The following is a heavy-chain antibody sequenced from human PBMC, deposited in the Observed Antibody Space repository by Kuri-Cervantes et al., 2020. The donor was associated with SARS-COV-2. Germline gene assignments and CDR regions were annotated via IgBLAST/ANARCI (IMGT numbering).Heavy chain of an antibody. Sequence: GGSLRLSCAASRFTFSHYGVHWVRQAPGKGLEWVAVISFDGSNKYYGDSVKGRFTISRDNSKNMLYLQMDSLRADDTAVYYCAREKLYSGSHIDYWGQGTLVTVSS. CDR2: ISFDGSNK. CDR1: RFTFSHYG. V-gene: IGHV3-30-3*01. J-gene: IGHJ4*02. D-gene: IGHD1-26*01. CDR3: AREKLYSGSHIDY.